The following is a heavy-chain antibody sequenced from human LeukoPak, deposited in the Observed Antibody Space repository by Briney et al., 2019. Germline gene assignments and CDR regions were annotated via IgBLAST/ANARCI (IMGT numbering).Heavy chain of an antibody. CDR1: GYSISSSYY. D-gene: IGHD3-10*01. J-gene: IGHJ4*02. V-gene: IGHV4-4*07. CDR2: IYSSGST. Sequence: SETLSLTCTVSGYSISSSYYWSWIRQPAGKGLEWIGRIYSSGSTNYNPSLKSRVTMSVDTSKNQFSLKLSSVTAADTAVYYCARVLIVPDAMTGSGSYSTDYWGQGTLATVSS. CDR3: ARVLIVPDAMTGSGSYSTDY.